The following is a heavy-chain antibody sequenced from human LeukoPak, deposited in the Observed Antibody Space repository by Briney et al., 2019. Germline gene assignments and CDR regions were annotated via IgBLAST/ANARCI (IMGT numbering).Heavy chain of an antibody. Sequence: GGSLRLSCAASGFTFSTYWMHSVRRAPGKGLVWVSRISTDGSVTSYADSVKGRFTISRDNAKNTMYLQMNSLRAEDTAVYYCARIGGSGSYSGHYFDHWGQGTLVTVSS. CDR1: GFTFSTYW. CDR3: ARIGGSGSYSGHYFDH. D-gene: IGHD3-10*01. CDR2: ISTDGSVT. V-gene: IGHV3-74*01. J-gene: IGHJ4*02.